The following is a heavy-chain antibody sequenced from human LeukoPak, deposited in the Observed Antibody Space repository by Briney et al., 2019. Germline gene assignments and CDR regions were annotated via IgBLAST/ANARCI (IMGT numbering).Heavy chain of an antibody. D-gene: IGHD3-10*01. CDR3: ARDKVPGDD. CDR2: IYYSGSA. Sequence: SETVSLTCTVSGGSISGYYWNWIRQPPGKGLEWIGYIYYSGSADYNPALKSRVTISVDTSKNQFSLKLTSVTAADTAVYYCARDKVPGDDWGQGNLVSVSS. CDR1: GGSISGYY. J-gene: IGHJ4*02. V-gene: IGHV4-59*01.